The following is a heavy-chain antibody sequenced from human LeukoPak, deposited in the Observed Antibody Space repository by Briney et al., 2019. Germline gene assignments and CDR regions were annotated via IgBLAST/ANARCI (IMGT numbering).Heavy chain of an antibody. Sequence: SETLSLTCSVSSGSISSGGYWWSWIRQHPGKGLEWIGYHYYSGTTYYNPSLKSRVTISIDKSKNLFSLKLRSVTAADTAVYYCASGSGRFYFDHWGQGTLVSVSS. CDR3: ASGSGRFYFDH. V-gene: IGHV4-31*03. D-gene: IGHD3-10*01. J-gene: IGHJ4*02. CDR1: SGSISSGGYW. CDR2: HYYSGTT.